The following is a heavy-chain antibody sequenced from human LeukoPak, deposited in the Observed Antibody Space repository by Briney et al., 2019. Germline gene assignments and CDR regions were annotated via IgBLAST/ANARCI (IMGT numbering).Heavy chain of an antibody. J-gene: IGHJ4*02. V-gene: IGHV4-34*01. CDR1: GGSFSSYY. Sequence: PSETLSLTCAVYGGSFSSYYWSWIRQPPGKGLEWIGEINHSGSTNYNPSLKSRVTISVDTSKNQFSLKLSSVTAADTAVYYCARGSVTGYDYWGQGTLVTVSS. D-gene: IGHD5/OR15-5a*01. CDR3: ARGSVTGYDY. CDR2: INHSGST.